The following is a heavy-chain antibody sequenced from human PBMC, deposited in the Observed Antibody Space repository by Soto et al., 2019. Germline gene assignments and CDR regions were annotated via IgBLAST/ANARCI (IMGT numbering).Heavy chain of an antibody. Sequence: QVQLVESGGGVVQPGRSLRLSCAASGFTFSSYAMHWVRQAPGKGLEWVAVISYDGSNKYYADSVKGRFTISRDNSKNTLYLQMNSLRAEDTAVYYCARDLGYSSSWYESAFDIWGQGTMVTVSS. D-gene: IGHD6-13*01. CDR2: ISYDGSNK. CDR3: ARDLGYSSSWYESAFDI. V-gene: IGHV3-30-3*01. CDR1: GFTFSSYA. J-gene: IGHJ3*02.